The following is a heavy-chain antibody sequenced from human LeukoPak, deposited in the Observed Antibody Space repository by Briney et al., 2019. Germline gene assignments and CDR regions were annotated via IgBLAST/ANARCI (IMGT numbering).Heavy chain of an antibody. Sequence: LVTVSCKASGYTFTGYAISWVRQAPGQGLEWMGGIIPIFGTTNYAQKFQGRVTITADESTSTAYMELSSLRSEDTAVYYCARAACTSCQGDYWGQGTLVTVSS. CDR3: ARAACTSCQGDY. CDR2: IIPIFGTT. J-gene: IGHJ4*02. D-gene: IGHD2-2*01. V-gene: IGHV1-69*13. CDR1: GYTFTGYA.